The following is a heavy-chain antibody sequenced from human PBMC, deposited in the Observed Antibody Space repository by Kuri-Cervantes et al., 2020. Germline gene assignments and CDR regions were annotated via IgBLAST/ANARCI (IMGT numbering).Heavy chain of an antibody. D-gene: IGHD3-10*01. CDR1: GFTFSSYA. CDR2: IYSGGST. V-gene: IGHV3-66*01. CDR3: ARGWVVRGDLDY. J-gene: IGHJ4*02. Sequence: GGSLRLSCAASGFTFSSYAMSWVRQAPGKGLEWVSVIYSGGSTYYADSVKGRFTISRDNSKNTLYLKMNSLRAEDTAVYYCARGWVVRGDLDYWGQGTLVTVSS.